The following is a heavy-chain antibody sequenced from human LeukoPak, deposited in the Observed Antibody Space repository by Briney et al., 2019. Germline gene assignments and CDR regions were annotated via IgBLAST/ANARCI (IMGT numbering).Heavy chain of an antibody. CDR3: AKDEKPTYRVGY. Sequence: PGGSLRLSCAASGFTFSNYGMHWVRQAPGKGLEWVAFIRYDGSNKYYADSVKGRFTISRDNSKNTLYLQMNSLRAEDTAVYYCAKDEKPTYRVGYWGQGTLVTVSS. CDR1: GFTFSNYG. CDR2: IRYDGSNK. J-gene: IGHJ4*02. D-gene: IGHD2-2*01. V-gene: IGHV3-30*02.